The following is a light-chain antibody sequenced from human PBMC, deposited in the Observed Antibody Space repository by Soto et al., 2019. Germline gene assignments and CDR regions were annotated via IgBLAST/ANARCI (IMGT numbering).Light chain of an antibody. CDR2: AAS. J-gene: IGKJ2*01. Sequence: DIQITQSPSAMSASVGDRVTITCRASQGISKSLAWFQQSPGKVPRRLIYAASTLQSGVPSRFSGSGSGTDFTLTTTSLQPEDFAPYYCLRHTNYPYPFGQGTKVEIK. CDR1: QGISKS. V-gene: IGKV1-17*03. CDR3: LRHTNYPYP.